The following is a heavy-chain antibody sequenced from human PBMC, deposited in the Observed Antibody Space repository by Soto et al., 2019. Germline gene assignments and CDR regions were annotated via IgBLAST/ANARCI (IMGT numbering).Heavy chain of an antibody. D-gene: IGHD6-13*01. CDR3: AREGSSWYGGIDY. V-gene: IGHV4-59*01. J-gene: IGHJ4*02. CDR2: IYYSGST. Sequence: SETPSLTCTVSGGSISSYYWSWIRQPPGKGLEWIGYIYYSGSTNYNPSLKSRVTISVDTSKNQFSLKLSSVTAADTAVYYCAREGSSWYGGIDYWGQGTLVTVSS. CDR1: GGSISSYY.